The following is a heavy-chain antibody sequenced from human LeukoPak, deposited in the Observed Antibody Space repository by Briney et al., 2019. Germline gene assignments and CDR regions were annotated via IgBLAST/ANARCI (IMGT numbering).Heavy chain of an antibody. D-gene: IGHD2-2*01. CDR2: IKSKTDGGTT. Sequence: GGSLRLSCAASGFTFSNAWMSWVRQAPGKGLEWVGRIKSKTDGGTTDYAAPVKGRFTISRDDSKNTLYLQMNSLKTEDTAVYYCALYCTSARCTIDGGLYWGQGTLVTVSS. V-gene: IGHV3-15*01. CDR3: ALYCTSARCTIDGGLY. J-gene: IGHJ4*02. CDR1: GFTFSNAW.